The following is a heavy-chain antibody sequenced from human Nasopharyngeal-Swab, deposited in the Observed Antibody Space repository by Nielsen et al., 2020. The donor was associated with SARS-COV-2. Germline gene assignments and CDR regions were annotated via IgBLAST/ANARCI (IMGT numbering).Heavy chain of an antibody. CDR1: GYTFTSYY. CDR3: ARDGAPQRWLQFYYYYYGMDV. Sequence: ASVKVSCKASGYTFTSYYMHWVRQAPGQGLEWMGIINPSGGSTSYAQKFQGRVTMTRDTSTSTVYMELSSLRSEDTAVYYCARDGAPQRWLQFYYYYYGMDVWGQGTTVTVSS. J-gene: IGHJ6*02. CDR2: INPSGGST. D-gene: IGHD5-24*01. V-gene: IGHV1-46*01.